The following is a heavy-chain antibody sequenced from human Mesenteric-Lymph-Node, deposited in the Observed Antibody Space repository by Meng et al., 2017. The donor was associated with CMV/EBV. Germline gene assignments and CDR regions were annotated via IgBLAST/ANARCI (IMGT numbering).Heavy chain of an antibody. CDR2: IYYSGST. CDR1: GGSISSYY. V-gene: IGHV4-59*01. CDR3: ARHGLVGATAYTPEFDY. Sequence: SETLSLTCTVSGGSISSYYWSWIRQPPGKGLEWIGYIYYSGSTNYNPSLKSRVTISVDTSKNQFSLKLSSVTAADTAVYYCARHGLVGATAYTPEFDYWGQGTLVTVSS. D-gene: IGHD1-26*01. J-gene: IGHJ4*02.